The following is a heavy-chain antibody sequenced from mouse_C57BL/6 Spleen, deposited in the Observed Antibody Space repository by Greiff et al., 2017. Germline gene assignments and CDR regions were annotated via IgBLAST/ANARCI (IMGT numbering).Heavy chain of an antibody. CDR2: ISNGGGST. J-gene: IGHJ4*01. CDR1: GFTFSDYY. V-gene: IGHV5-12*01. D-gene: IGHD2-13*01. Sequence: EVKLVESGGGLVQPGGSLKLSCAASGFTFSDYYMYWVRQTPEKRLEWVAYISNGGGSTYYPDTVKGRFTISRDNAKNTLYLQMSSLKSEDTAMYYCARRDYRAMDYWGQGTSVTVSS. CDR3: ARRDYRAMDY.